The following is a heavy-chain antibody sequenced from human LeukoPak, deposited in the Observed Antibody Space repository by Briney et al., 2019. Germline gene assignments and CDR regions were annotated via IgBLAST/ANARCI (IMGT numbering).Heavy chain of an antibody. J-gene: IGHJ4*02. CDR3: AKHSSSWHYFDY. CDR2: ISGSGGGT. D-gene: IGHD6-13*01. Sequence: GGSLRLSCAASGFTFSSYAMSWVRQAPGKGLEWVSAISGSGGGTYFADSVKGRFTISRDNSKNTLFLQMDSLRADDTAVYYSAKHSSSWHYFDYWGQGTLVTVSS. CDR1: GFTFSSYA. V-gene: IGHV3-23*01.